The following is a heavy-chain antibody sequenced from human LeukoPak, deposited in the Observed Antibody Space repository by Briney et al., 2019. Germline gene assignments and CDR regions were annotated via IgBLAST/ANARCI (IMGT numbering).Heavy chain of an antibody. CDR3: ARDFGAGSYRYGMDV. CDR1: GGSISSSSYY. V-gene: IGHV4-39*07. CDR2: LYNTGSTDNT. J-gene: IGHJ6*02. D-gene: IGHD3-10*01. Sequence: SETLSLTCTVSGGSISSSSYYWGWIRQPPGKGLEWIGRLYNTGSTDNTDSNPSLQSRVTISADTSMNQFSLRLTSVTAADTAVYYCARDFGAGSYRYGMDVWGQGTTVTVSS.